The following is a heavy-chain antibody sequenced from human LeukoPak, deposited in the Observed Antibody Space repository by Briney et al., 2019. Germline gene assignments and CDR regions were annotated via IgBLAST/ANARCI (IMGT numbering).Heavy chain of an antibody. D-gene: IGHD3-3*01. Sequence: GESLKISCKVSGYIFTTHWIAWVRQMPEQGLEWMGIIYPGDSDTRYSPSFQGQVTISADKSISTAYLQWSSLKATDTAMYYCARRPRRFLEWSFDYWGQGTLVTVSS. J-gene: IGHJ4*02. CDR1: GYIFTTHW. CDR2: IYPGDSDT. V-gene: IGHV5-51*01. CDR3: ARRPRRFLEWSFDY.